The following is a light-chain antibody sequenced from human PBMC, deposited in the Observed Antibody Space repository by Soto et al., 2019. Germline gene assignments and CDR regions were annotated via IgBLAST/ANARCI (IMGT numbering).Light chain of an antibody. Sequence: EIVMTQSPATLSVSPGERATLSCRASQSVSSNLAWYQQKPGQAPRLLIYGASTRATGIPARFSGSGSGTEFTLTISSLQSEDFEVYYCQQYNKWPPTFGPETKVDIK. CDR1: QSVSSN. CDR2: GAS. CDR3: QQYNKWPPT. J-gene: IGKJ3*01. V-gene: IGKV3-15*01.